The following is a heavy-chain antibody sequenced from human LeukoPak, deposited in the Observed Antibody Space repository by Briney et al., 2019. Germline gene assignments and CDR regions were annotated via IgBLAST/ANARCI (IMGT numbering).Heavy chain of an antibody. J-gene: IGHJ4*02. Sequence: PGGSLRLSCAASGFTFSSYSMNWVRQAPGKGLEWVSSISSSSSYIYYADSVKGRFTISRDNAKNSLYLQMNSLRAEDTAVYYCARDRDDYGGKDFDYWGQGTLVTVSS. CDR2: ISSSSSYI. CDR3: ARDRDDYGGKDFDY. D-gene: IGHD4-23*01. CDR1: GFTFSSYS. V-gene: IGHV3-21*01.